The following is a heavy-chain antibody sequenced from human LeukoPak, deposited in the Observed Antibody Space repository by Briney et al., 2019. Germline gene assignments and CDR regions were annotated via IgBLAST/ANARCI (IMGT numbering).Heavy chain of an antibody. V-gene: IGHV3-21*01. CDR1: GFTFSSYS. D-gene: IGHD6-13*01. Sequence: GGSLRLSCAASGFTFSSYSMNWVRQAPGKGREWVSSISSSSSYIYYADSVEGRFTISRDNAKNSLYLQMNSLRVEDTAVYYCAILTGIAAAAWGQGTLVTVSS. CDR2: ISSSSSYI. J-gene: IGHJ5*02. CDR3: AILTGIAAAA.